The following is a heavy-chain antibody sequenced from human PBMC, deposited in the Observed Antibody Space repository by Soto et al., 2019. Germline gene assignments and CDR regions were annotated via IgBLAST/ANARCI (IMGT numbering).Heavy chain of an antibody. Sequence: QVQLQESGPGLVKPSQTLSLTCTVSGGSISSGGYYWSWIRQHPGKGLEWIGYIYYSGSTYYNPSLRRRGTKAVDTSTNRFPLKLSSVTAADTAVYYCASGALLWSNYGMAVWGQGTTVTVSS. CDR1: GGSISSGGYY. CDR3: ASGALLWSNYGMAV. D-gene: IGHD3-10*01. V-gene: IGHV4-31*03. J-gene: IGHJ6*02. CDR2: IYYSGST.